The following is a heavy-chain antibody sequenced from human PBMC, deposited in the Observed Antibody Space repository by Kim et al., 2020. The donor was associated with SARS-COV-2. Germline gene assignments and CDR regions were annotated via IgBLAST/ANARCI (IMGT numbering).Heavy chain of an antibody. J-gene: IGHJ5*02. V-gene: IGHV6-1*01. CDR1: GDSVSSNSAA. D-gene: IGHD6-13*01. CDR2: TYYRSKWYN. Sequence: SQTLSLTCAISGDSVSSNSAAWNWIRQSPSRGLEWLGRTYYRSKWYNDYAVSVKSRITINPDTSKNQFSLQLNSVTPEDTAVYYCARDGVPGYSSSWDAQNWFDPWGQGTLVTVSS. CDR3: ARDGVPGYSSSWDAQNWFDP.